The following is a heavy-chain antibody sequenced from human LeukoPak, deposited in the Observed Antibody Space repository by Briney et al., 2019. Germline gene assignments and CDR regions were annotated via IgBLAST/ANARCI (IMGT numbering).Heavy chain of an antibody. CDR1: GFTVSSNY. CDR2: IYSGGST. CDR3: ATGGRSGVAFES. V-gene: IGHV3-53*01. Sequence: GSLRLSCAASGFTVSSNYMSWVRQAPGKGLEWVSLIYSGGSTYYADSVMGRSTISRDKSNNTLYLQMNSLRAEDTAVYYCATGGRSGVAFESWGQGTLVTVSS. D-gene: IGHD2-15*01. J-gene: IGHJ4*02.